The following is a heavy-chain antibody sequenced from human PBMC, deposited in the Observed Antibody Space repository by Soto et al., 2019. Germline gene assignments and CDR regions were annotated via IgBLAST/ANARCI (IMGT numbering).Heavy chain of an antibody. J-gene: IGHJ6*03. D-gene: IGHD2-2*01. Sequence: GGSLRLSCAASGFTFSDYYMSWIRQAPGKGLEWVSYISSSGSTIYYADSVKGRFTISRDNAKNSLYLQMNSLRAEDTAVYYCARVGGDCSSTSCYLEDYYYYMDVWGKGTTVTVSS. CDR3: ARVGGDCSSTSCYLEDYYYYMDV. CDR2: ISSSGSTI. CDR1: GFTFSDYY. V-gene: IGHV3-11*01.